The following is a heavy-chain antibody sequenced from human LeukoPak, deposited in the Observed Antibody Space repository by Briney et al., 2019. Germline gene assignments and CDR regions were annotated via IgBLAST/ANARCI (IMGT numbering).Heavy chain of an antibody. D-gene: IGHD5-18*01. CDR3: ARGPQGYGPVY. V-gene: IGHV1-69*06. CDR2: IIPIFGTA. CDR1: GGTFSSYA. Sequence: SVEVSCKASGGTFSSYAISWVRQAPGQGLEWMGGIIPIFGTANYAQKFQGRVTITADKSTSTAYMELSSLRSEDTAVYYCARGPQGYGPVYWGQGTLVTVSS. J-gene: IGHJ4*02.